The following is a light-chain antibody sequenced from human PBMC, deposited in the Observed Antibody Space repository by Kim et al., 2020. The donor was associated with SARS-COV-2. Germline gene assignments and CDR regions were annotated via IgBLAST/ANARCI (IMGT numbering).Light chain of an antibody. Sequence: SYELTQPPSASVSPGQTASITCSGDQLGDKYVCWYQQRPGQSPVLVIYQDKNRPSGIPERFSGSNSGNTATLTISGTQAMDEADYYCQAWDTTVVFGGGTQLTVL. V-gene: IGLV3-1*01. J-gene: IGLJ2*01. CDR2: QDK. CDR3: QAWDTTVV. CDR1: QLGDKY.